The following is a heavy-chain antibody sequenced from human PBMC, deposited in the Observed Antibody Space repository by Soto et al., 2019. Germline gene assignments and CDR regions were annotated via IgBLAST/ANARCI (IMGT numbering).Heavy chain of an antibody. CDR1: GGSISSGGYS. Sequence: PSETLSLTCAVSGGSISSGGYSWSWIRQPPGKGLEWIGYIYHSGSTYYNPSLKSRVTISVDRSKNQFSLKLSSVTAADTAVYYCARDLNSNWNYGWAFDIWGQGTMVTVSS. J-gene: IGHJ3*02. CDR3: ARDLNSNWNYGWAFDI. V-gene: IGHV4-30-2*01. D-gene: IGHD1-7*01. CDR2: IYHSGST.